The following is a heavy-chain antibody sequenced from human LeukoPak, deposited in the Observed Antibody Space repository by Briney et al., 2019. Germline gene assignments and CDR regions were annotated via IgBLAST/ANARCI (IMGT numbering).Heavy chain of an antibody. V-gene: IGHV3-21*01. CDR1: GFTFSSYS. Sequence: GGSLRLSCAASGFTFSSYSMNWVRQAPWKGLEWVSSISSSSSYIYYADSVKGRFTISRDNAKNSLYLQMNSLRAEDTAVYYCARQTVCSSTSCYRDFDYWGQGTLVTVSS. CDR2: ISSSSSYI. CDR3: ARQTVCSSTSCYRDFDY. J-gene: IGHJ4*02. D-gene: IGHD2-2*01.